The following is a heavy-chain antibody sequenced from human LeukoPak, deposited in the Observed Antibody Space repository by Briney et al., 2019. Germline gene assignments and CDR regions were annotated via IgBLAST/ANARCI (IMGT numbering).Heavy chain of an antibody. J-gene: IGHJ6*02. CDR3: ARSSSWEIYYYYGMDV. CDR1: GYTFTSYG. Sequence: ASVKVSCKASGYTFTSYGISWVRQAPGQGLEWMGWISAYNGNTNYALKLQGRVTMTTDTSTSTAYMELRSLRSDDTAVYYCARSSSWEIYYYYGMDVWGQGTTVTVSS. D-gene: IGHD6-13*01. CDR2: ISAYNGNT. V-gene: IGHV1-18*01.